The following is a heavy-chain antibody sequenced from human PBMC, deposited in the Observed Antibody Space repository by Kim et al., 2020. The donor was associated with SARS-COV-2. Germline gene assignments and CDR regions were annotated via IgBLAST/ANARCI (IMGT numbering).Heavy chain of an antibody. CDR3: ARDSYDYVWGSYRSHWYFDL. V-gene: IGHV1-69*13. CDR1: GGTFSSYA. CDR2: IIPIFGTA. D-gene: IGHD3-16*02. Sequence: SVKVSCKASGGTFSSYAISWVRQAPGQGLEWMGGIIPIFGTANYAQKFQGRVTITADESTSTAYMELSSLRSEDTAVYYCARDSYDYVWGSYRSHWYFDLWGRGTLVTVSS. J-gene: IGHJ2*01.